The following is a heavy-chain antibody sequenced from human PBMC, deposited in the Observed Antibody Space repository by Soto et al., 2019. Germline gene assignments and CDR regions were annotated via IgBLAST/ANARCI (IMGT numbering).Heavy chain of an antibody. Sequence: QVQLVQSGAEVKKPGSSVKVSCKASGGTFSSYGINWVRQAPGQGLEWMGGVIPLFGAANYAQKFQGRVTITADASSSIVYMELSSLRSEDTAVYYCAREQHDPYDSSGYYCNWFDTWGQGTLVTVSS. CDR1: GGTFSSYG. CDR2: VIPLFGAA. D-gene: IGHD3-22*01. CDR3: AREQHDPYDSSGYYCNWFDT. J-gene: IGHJ5*02. V-gene: IGHV1-69*01.